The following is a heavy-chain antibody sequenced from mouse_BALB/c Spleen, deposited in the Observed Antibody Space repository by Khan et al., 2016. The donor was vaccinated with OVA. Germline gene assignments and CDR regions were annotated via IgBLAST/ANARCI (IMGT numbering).Heavy chain of an antibody. Sequence: DLVKPGASVKLSCKASGYTFTSYWINWIKQRPGQGLEWLGRIAPGSGSTYFNAMFKGQATLSVVTSSSTAYIQLSSLSSEDSAVLLGARAVGGRDPGDYWGEGSTLTV. D-gene: IGHD1-1*02. CDR1: GYTFTSYW. J-gene: IGHJ2*01. CDR2: IAPGSGST. CDR3: ARAVGGRDPGDY. V-gene: IGHV1S41*01.